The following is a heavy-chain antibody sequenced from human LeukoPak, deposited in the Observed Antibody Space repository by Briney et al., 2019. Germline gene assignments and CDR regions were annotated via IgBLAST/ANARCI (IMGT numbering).Heavy chain of an antibody. Sequence: GGSLRLSCAGSGFILNNYAMHWVRQPPGKGLEWVSGISWNSGSIDYADSVKGRFTISRDNAKNSLYLQMNSLRVEDTAFYYCAKDNRRHYTSGPNPDSLHWGQGALVTVSS. CDR1: GFILNNYA. J-gene: IGHJ4*02. V-gene: IGHV3-9*01. D-gene: IGHD6-19*01. CDR2: ISWNSGSI. CDR3: AKDNRRHYTSGPNPDSLH.